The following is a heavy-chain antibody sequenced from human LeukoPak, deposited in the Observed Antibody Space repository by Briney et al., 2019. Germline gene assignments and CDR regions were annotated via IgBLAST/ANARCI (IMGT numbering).Heavy chain of an antibody. Sequence: GGSLRLSCAASGFTFSSYAMSWVRQAPGEGLEWVSLISGDGVSTFYADSVKGRFSISRDNSKNSLYLEMNSLRTEVAAMYYCAKESGKFDYWGQGTLVAVSS. CDR2: ISGDGVST. D-gene: IGHD3-10*01. V-gene: IGHV3-43*02. CDR3: AKESGKFDY. J-gene: IGHJ4*02. CDR1: GFTFSSYA.